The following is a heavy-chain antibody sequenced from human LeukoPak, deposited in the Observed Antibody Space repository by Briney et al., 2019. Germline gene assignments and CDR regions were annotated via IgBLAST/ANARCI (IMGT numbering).Heavy chain of an antibody. D-gene: IGHD2-2*01. CDR1: GGSISSSSYY. CDR3: ARRGIVVVPAAPAPYYYYYMDV. CDR2: IYYSGST. V-gene: IGHV4-39*07. Sequence: SETLSLTCTVSGGSISSSSYYWGWIRQPPGKGLEWIGSIYYSGSTYYNPSLKSRVTISVDTSKNQFSLKLSSVTAADTAVYYCARRGIVVVPAAPAPYYYYYMDVWGKGTTVTVSS. J-gene: IGHJ6*03.